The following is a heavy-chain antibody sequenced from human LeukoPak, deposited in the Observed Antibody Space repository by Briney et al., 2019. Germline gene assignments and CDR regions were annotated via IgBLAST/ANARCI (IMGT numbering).Heavy chain of an antibody. J-gene: IGHJ4*02. V-gene: IGHV3-23*01. CDR1: GFTFSSYA. D-gene: IGHD2-2*01. CDR2: ISGSGGST. Sequence: TGGSLRLSCAASGFTFSSYAMSWVRQAPGKGLEWVSAISGSGGSTYYADSVKGRFTISRDNSKNTLYLQMNSLRAEDTAVYYCAKDLSGTKIFNYWGQGTLVTVSS. CDR3: AKDLSGTKIFNY.